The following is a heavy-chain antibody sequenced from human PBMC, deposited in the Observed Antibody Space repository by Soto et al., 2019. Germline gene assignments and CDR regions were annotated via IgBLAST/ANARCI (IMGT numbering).Heavy chain of an antibody. V-gene: IGHV1-18*01. D-gene: IGHD7-27*01. CDR3: ARGGELGVYGHNDEGFFDY. CDR1: GYTFTSYG. J-gene: IGHJ4*02. Sequence: ASVKNSCKASGYTFTSYGIKWVRQAPGQGPEWMGWISTYNGNTNYAQKLQGRVTMTTDTSTRTAYMELRSLSSDDTAVYYCARGGELGVYGHNDEGFFDYWGQGTLVTVSS. CDR2: ISTYNGNT.